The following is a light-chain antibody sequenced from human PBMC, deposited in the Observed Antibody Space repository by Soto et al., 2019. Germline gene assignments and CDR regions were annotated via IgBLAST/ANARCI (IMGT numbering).Light chain of an antibody. CDR1: SSDVGGHNY. Sequence: QSALTQVASVSASPGQSITISCTGTSSDVGGHNYVSWYQQHPGNAPKLMIYNVDYRPSGVSNRFSGSKSGNTASLTVSGRQAGDEAYYYCSSYADSSTVVFGGGTKVTVL. V-gene: IGLV2-14*03. CDR3: SSYADSSTVV. J-gene: IGLJ2*01. CDR2: NVD.